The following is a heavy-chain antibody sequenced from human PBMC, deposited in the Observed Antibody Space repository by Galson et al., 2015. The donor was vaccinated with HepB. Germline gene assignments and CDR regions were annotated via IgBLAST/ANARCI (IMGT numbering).Heavy chain of an antibody. D-gene: IGHD6-19*01. V-gene: IGHV1-18*01. CDR3: ARASVAGSLYYYGMDV. J-gene: IGHJ6*02. CDR1: GYTFTSYG. Sequence: SVKVSCKASGYTFTSYGISWVRQAPGQGLEWMGWISAYNGNTNYAQKLQGRVTMTTDTSTSTAYMELRSLRSDDTAVYYCARASVAGSLYYYGMDVWGQGTTVTVSS. CDR2: ISAYNGNT.